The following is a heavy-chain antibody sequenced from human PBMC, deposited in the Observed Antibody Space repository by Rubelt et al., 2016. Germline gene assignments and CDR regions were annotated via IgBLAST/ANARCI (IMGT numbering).Heavy chain of an antibody. CDR3: ARVISGVEYSSSWHFDY. CDR2: ISAYNGNT. Sequence: QVQLVQSGAEVKKPGASVKVSCKASGYTFTSYGISWVRQAPGQGLEWMGWISAYNGNTNYAQKRQGRVTMTTHTSTSTAYMELRSLRSDDTAVYYCARVISGVEYSSSWHFDYWGQGTLVTVSS. D-gene: IGHD6-13*01. CDR1: GYTFTSYG. J-gene: IGHJ4*02. V-gene: IGHV1-18*01.